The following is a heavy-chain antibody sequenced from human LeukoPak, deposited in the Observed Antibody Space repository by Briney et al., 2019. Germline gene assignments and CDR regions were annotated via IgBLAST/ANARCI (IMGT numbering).Heavy chain of an antibody. J-gene: IGHJ3*02. CDR3: ARGAWYYDSSGYDAFDI. CDR2: IFPSGGEI. CDR1: GFTFSTFA. V-gene: IGHV3-23*01. Sequence: GGSLRLSCAASGFTFSTFAMIWVRQPPGKGLEWVSSIFPSGGEIHYADSVRGRFTISRDNSKSTLSLQMNSLRAEDTAVYYCARGAWYYDSSGYDAFDIWGQGTMVTVSS. D-gene: IGHD3-22*01.